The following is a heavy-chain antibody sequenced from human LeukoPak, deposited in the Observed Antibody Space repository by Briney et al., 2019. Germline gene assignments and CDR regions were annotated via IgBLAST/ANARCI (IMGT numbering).Heavy chain of an antibody. D-gene: IGHD2-2*01. CDR2: ISGSGGSP. CDR1: GFTFSSYA. J-gene: IGHJ5*02. V-gene: IGHV3-23*01. Sequence: PGGSLRLSCAASGFTFSSYAMLWVRQAPGKGLEWVSAISGSGGSPYYADSVKGRFTISRDNSRNTLYLQMNSLRAEDTAVYYCAKDLPITSIVVVPAPAINWFDPWGQGTLVTVSS. CDR3: AKDLPITSIVVVPAPAINWFDP.